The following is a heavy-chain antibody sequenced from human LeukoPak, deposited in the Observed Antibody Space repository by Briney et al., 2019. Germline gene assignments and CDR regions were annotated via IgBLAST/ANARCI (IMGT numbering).Heavy chain of an antibody. J-gene: IGHJ4*02. V-gene: IGHV4-39*07. CDR2: FYYRGST. D-gene: IGHD2-2*01. CDR3: ARHGDCRGTSCSHK. Sequence: SETLSLTCTVSGDSIGSGTYYWGWTRQPPGKGLEWIGSFYYRGSTYYNPSLKSRVTISVDTSKNQFSLKLTSVTAADTAVYYCARHGDCRGTSCSHKWGQGTLVTVSP. CDR1: GDSIGSGTYY.